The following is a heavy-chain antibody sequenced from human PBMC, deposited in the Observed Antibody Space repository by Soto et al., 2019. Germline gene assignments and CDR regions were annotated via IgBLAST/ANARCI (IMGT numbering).Heavy chain of an antibody. Sequence: EVQLSESGGGLVQPGGSLRLSCAASGFTFSSYAMSWVRQAPGKGLEWVSAISGSGGTTYYADSVKGRFTFSRDNSKNTLYLQMNSLRAEDTAVYYCAKPANGWFSAFDIWGQGTMVTVSS. J-gene: IGHJ3*02. CDR2: ISGSGGTT. CDR1: GFTFSSYA. D-gene: IGHD6-19*01. CDR3: AKPANGWFSAFDI. V-gene: IGHV3-23*01.